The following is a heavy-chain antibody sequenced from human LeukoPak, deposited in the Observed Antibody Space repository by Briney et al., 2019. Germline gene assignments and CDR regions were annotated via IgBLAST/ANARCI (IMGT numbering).Heavy chain of an antibody. J-gene: IGHJ4*02. CDR1: GGSISGYY. Sequence: SETLSLTCTVSGGSISGYYWNWIRQPPGKGLEWIGYIYYSGNTNYNPSLKSRVTISVDTSKNQFSLKLSSVTAADTAVYYCARDQWLVLGYFDYWGQGTLVTVSS. CDR3: ARDQWLVLGYFDY. V-gene: IGHV4-59*01. CDR2: IYYSGNT. D-gene: IGHD6-19*01.